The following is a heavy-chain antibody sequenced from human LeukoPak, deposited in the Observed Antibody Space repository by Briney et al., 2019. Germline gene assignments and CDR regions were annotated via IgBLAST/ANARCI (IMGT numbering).Heavy chain of an antibody. CDR3: ARCGDNCYLRGFDL. V-gene: IGHV4-34*01. D-gene: IGHD2-21*02. J-gene: IGHJ2*01. Sequence: PSETLSLTCAVYGGSFSDYYWSWIRQPPGRGLEWIGEINHSGSTNYNPSLKSRVTISVETSKNQFSLKLSSVTAADTAVYYCARCGDNCYLRGFDLWGRGTLVTVSS. CDR1: GGSFSDYY. CDR2: INHSGST.